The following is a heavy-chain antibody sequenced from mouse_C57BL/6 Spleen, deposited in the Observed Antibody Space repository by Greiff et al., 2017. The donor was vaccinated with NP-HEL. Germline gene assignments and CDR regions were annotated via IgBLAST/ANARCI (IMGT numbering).Heavy chain of an antibody. D-gene: IGHD1-1*01. J-gene: IGHJ3*01. V-gene: IGHV1-53*01. CDR1: GYTFTSYW. CDR2: INPSNGGT. CDR3: ARGPTGAWFAY. Sequence: VQLQQSGTELVKPGASVKLSCKASGYTFTSYWMHWVKQRPGQGLEWIGNINPSNGGTNYNEKFKSKATLTVDISSSTAYMQRSSLTSEDSAVYYCARGPTGAWFAYWGQGTLVTVSA.